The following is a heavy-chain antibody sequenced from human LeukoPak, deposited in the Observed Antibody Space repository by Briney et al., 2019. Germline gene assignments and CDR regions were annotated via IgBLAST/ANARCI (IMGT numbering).Heavy chain of an antibody. J-gene: IGHJ4*02. CDR2: IYYSGST. V-gene: IGHV4-39*07. Sequence: SETLSLTCIVSGGSISSSSYYWGWIRQPPGKGLEWIGSIYYSGSTYYNPSLKSRVTISVDTSKNQFSLKLSSVTAADTAVYYCARGPVELLWFGELRARVQYYFDYWGQGTLVTVSS. D-gene: IGHD3-10*01. CDR3: ARGPVELLWFGELRARVQYYFDY. CDR1: GGSISSSSYY.